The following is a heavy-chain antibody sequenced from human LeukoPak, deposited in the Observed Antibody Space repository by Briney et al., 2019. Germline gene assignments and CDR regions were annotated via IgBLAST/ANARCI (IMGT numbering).Heavy chain of an antibody. CDR1: GGSISSYY. V-gene: IGHV4-34*01. CDR3: ARREYQLLNAFDI. CDR2: INHSGST. D-gene: IGHD2-2*01. J-gene: IGHJ3*02. Sequence: PSETLSLTCTVSGGSISSYYWSWIRQPPGKGLEWIGEINHSGSTNYNPSLKSRVTISVDTSKNQFSLKLSSVTAADTAVYYCARREYQLLNAFDIWGQGTMVTVSS.